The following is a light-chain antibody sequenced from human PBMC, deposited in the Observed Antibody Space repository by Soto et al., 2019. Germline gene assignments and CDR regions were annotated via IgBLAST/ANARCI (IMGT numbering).Light chain of an antibody. Sequence: QSVLTQPPSVSGAPGQRVTISCTGSSSNIGAHYDVHWYQQLPGTAPKLLIYGNSNRPSGVPDRFSGSKSGTSASLAITGLQAEDEADYYCQSYENSLSVYVFGTGTKFTVL. CDR1: SSNIGAHYD. CDR2: GNS. J-gene: IGLJ1*01. V-gene: IGLV1-40*01. CDR3: QSYENSLSVYV.